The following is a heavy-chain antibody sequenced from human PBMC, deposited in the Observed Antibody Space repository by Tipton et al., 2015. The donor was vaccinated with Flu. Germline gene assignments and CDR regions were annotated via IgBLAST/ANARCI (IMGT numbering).Heavy chain of an antibody. CDR3: ARVIPEFVAGLSY. Sequence: SLRLSCTASGFTFSRYAMSWVRQDPGKGLEWVSAIGGGGATTYFADSVKGRFTISRDNIRDTLYLQMNSLRAEDTAIYYCARVIPEFVAGLSYWGQGTQVSVSS. CDR2: IGGGGATT. V-gene: IGHV3-23*01. J-gene: IGHJ4*02. D-gene: IGHD6-19*01. CDR1: GFTFSRYA.